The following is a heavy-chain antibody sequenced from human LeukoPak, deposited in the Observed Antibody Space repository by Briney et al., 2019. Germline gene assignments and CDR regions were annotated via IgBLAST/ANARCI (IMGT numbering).Heavy chain of an antibody. V-gene: IGHV1-2*02. D-gene: IGHD1-26*01. Sequence: ASVKVSCKASGYTFTGYCMHWVRQAPGQGLEWMGWINPNSGATNHAQKFQGGVTMTWDTSTSTVYMELSSLRSEDTAVYYCARGEGRWDGFDIWGQGTMVTVSS. CDR1: GYTFTGYC. CDR3: ARGEGRWDGFDI. CDR2: INPNSGAT. J-gene: IGHJ3*02.